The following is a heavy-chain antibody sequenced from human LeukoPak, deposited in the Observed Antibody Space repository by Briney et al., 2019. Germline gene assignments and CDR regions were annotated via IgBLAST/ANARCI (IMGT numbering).Heavy chain of an antibody. CDR1: GGSISSSSYY. Sequence: ASETLSLTCTVSGGSISSSSYYWGWIRQPPGKGLEWIGSIYYSGSTYYNPSLKSRVTISVDTSKNQFSLKLSSVTAADTAVYYCARALSSSHGFDYWGQGTLVTVSS. J-gene: IGHJ4*02. CDR2: IYYSGST. V-gene: IGHV4-39*07. D-gene: IGHD6-6*01. CDR3: ARALSSSHGFDY.